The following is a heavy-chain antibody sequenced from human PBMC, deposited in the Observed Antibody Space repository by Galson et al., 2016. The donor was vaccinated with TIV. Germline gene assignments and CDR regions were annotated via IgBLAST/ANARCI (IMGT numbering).Heavy chain of an antibody. D-gene: IGHD3-10*01. CDR2: IDPSDSYV. J-gene: IGHJ4*02. CDR3: ATFLGSGSYYKAYFDH. CDR1: GYSFANYW. Sequence: QSGAEVKKPGESLRISCRGSGYSFANYWISWVRQMPGKSLEWMGRIDPSDSYVNYNASFKGRITISVDKSINTAYLQWSSLKASDTAMYFCATFLGSGSYYKAYFDHWGQGALVTVSS. V-gene: IGHV5-10-1*01.